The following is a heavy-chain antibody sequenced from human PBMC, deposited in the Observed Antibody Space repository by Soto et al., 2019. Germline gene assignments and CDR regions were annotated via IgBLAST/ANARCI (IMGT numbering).Heavy chain of an antibody. D-gene: IGHD6-19*01. CDR1: GFSLANYP. V-gene: IGHV3-48*02. CDR3: AKGPHTNVGWPYYFES. CDR2: SSPRGDTI. J-gene: IGHJ4*02. Sequence: GGSLRLSCVASGFSLANYPMNWVRQTPGKGLELISYSSPRGDTIYYADSVEGRFTISRDNARNSLSLHMSSLRDEDSALYYCAKGPHTNVGWPYYFESWGQGVPVTVSS.